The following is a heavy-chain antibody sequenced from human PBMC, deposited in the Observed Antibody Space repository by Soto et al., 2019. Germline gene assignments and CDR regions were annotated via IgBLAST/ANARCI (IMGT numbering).Heavy chain of an antibody. CDR3: ARDCISPPPRDLWFGKLWAPQAAGFDP. J-gene: IGHJ5*02. CDR1: GFTFSSYG. Sequence: GGSLRLSCAASGFTFSSYGMHWVRQAPGKGLEWAAVIWYDGSNKYYADSVKGRFTISRDNSKNTLYLQMNSLRAEDTAVYYCARDCISPPPRDLWFGKLWAPQAAGFDPWGEGTLVTVAS. D-gene: IGHD3-10*01. V-gene: IGHV3-33*01. CDR2: IWYDGSNK.